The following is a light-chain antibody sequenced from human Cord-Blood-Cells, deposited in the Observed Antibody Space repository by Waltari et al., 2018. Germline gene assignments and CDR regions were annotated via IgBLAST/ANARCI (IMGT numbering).Light chain of an antibody. CDR3: QQLNSYLT. CDR1: QSISSY. J-gene: IGKJ4*01. V-gene: IGKV1-39*01. CDR2: AAS. Sequence: DIQMTQSPSSLSASVGDRVTITCRASQSISSYLNWYQQKPGKAPKLLIYAASSLQSGVPSRFSGSGSGTDFTLTISSLQPEDFATYYCQQLNSYLTFGGGTKVEIK.